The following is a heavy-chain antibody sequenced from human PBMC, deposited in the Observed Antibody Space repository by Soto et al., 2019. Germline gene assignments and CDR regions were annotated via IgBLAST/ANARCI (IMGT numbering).Heavy chain of an antibody. CDR2: IYYSGST. V-gene: IGHV4-59*01. CDR3: ARGNGYYYYYGMDV. D-gene: IGHD1-1*01. CDR1: GGSISSYY. J-gene: IGHJ6*02. Sequence: SETLSLTCTVSGGSISSYYWSWIRQPPGKGLEWIGYIYYSGSTNYNPSLKSRVTISVDTSKNQFSLKLSSVTAADTAVYYCARGNGYYYYYGMDVCGQGTTVTVSS.